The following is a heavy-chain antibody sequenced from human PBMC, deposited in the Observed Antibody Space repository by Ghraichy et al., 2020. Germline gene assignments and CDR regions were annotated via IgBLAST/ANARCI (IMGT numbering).Heavy chain of an antibody. CDR3: ARQKIQLWERYSGYDSPTSLPYYYYYGMDV. CDR2: INPSGGST. J-gene: IGHJ6*02. V-gene: IGHV1-46*03. Sequence: ASVKVSCKASGYTFTSYYMHWVRQAPGQGLEWMGIINPSGGSTSYAQKFQGRVTMTRDTSTSTVYMELSSLRSEDTAVYYCARQKIQLWERYSGYDSPTSLPYYYYYGMDVWGQGTTVTVSS. D-gene: IGHD5-12*01. CDR1: GYTFTSYY.